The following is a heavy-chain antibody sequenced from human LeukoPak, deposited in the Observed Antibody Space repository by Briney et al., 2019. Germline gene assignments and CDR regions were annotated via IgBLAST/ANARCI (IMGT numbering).Heavy chain of an antibody. V-gene: IGHV3-49*04. CDR2: IRSKAYGGTT. CDR3: TRDRPYKYYYGSGSYVPYRYYYYMDV. J-gene: IGHJ6*03. D-gene: IGHD3-10*01. Sequence: PGGSLRLSCTASGFTFGDYAMSWVRQASGKGQEWVGFIRSKAYGGTTEYAASVKGRFTISRDDSKSIAYLQMNSLKTEDIAVYYCTRDRPYKYYYGSGSYVPYRYYYYMDVWGKGTTVTISS. CDR1: GFTFGDYA.